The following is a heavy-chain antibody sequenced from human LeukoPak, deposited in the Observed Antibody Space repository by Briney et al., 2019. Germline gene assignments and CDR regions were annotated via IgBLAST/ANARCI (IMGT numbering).Heavy chain of an antibody. Sequence: PSETLSLTCSVSGGSLSDFYWSWIRQSPGKGLQYIGYIYHSGSTNYNPSLKSRVTLSLDTSKNTFSLKMTSVSAADTAVYYCARRVGWPTTTYYYMDVWGKGTTVTIS. V-gene: IGHV4-59*01. CDR1: GGSLSDFY. CDR3: ARRVGWPTTTYYYMDV. J-gene: IGHJ6*03. CDR2: IYHSGST. D-gene: IGHD6-19*01.